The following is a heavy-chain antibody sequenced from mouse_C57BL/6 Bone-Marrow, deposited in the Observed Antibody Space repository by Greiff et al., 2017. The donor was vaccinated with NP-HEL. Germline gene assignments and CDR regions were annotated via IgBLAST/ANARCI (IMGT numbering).Heavy chain of an antibody. J-gene: IGHJ3*01. CDR1: GFTFSSYA. D-gene: IGHD2-3*01. V-gene: IGHV5-4*01. CDR2: ISDGGSYT. Sequence: EVQVVESGGGLVKPGGSLKLSCAASGFTFSSYAMSWVRQTPEKRLEWVATISDGGSYTYYPDNVKGRFTISRDNAKNNLYLQMSHLKSEDTAMYYCARDYDGYLWFAYWGQGTLVTVSA. CDR3: ARDYDGYLWFAY.